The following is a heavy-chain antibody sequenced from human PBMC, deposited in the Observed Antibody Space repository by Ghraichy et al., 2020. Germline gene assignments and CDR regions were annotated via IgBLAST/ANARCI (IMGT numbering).Heavy chain of an antibody. CDR2: ISSSSYI. Sequence: GGSLRLSCAASGFTFSSYSMNWVRQAPGKGLEWVSSISSSSYIYYADSVKGRFTISRDNAKNSLYLQMNSLRAEDTAVYYCASSYSSSWYYFDYWGQGTLVTVSS. D-gene: IGHD6-13*01. J-gene: IGHJ4*02. V-gene: IGHV3-21*01. CDR3: ASSYSSSWYYFDY. CDR1: GFTFSSYS.